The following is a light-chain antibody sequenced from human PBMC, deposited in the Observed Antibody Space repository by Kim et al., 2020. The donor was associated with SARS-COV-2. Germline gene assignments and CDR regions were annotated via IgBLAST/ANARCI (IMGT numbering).Light chain of an antibody. J-gene: IGLJ3*02. CDR1: SSNIGSNY. CDR3: AAWDDSLSCWV. Sequence: QSVLTQPPSASGTPGQRVTISCSGSSSNIGSNYVYWYQQLPGTAPKLLIYRNNQRPSGVPDRFSGSKSGTSASLAISGLRSEDEADYYCAAWDDSLSCWVFGEGTQLTVL. CDR2: RNN. V-gene: IGLV1-47*01.